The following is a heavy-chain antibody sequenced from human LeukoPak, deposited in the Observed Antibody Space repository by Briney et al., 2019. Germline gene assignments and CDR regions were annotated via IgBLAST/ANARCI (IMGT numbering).Heavy chain of an antibody. Sequence: SETLSLTCTVSGGSISSGSYYWSWIRQPAGKGLEWIGRIYTSGSTNYNPSLKSRVTISVDTSKNQFSLKLSSVTAADTAVYYCARGKYCSSTSCYTAGSVWFDPWGQGTLVTVSS. J-gene: IGHJ5*02. CDR2: IYTSGST. CDR3: ARGKYCSSTSCYTAGSVWFDP. D-gene: IGHD2-2*02. CDR1: GGSISSGSYY. V-gene: IGHV4-61*02.